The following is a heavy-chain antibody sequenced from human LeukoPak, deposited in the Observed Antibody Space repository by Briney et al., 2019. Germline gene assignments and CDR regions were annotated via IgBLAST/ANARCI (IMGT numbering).Heavy chain of an antibody. CDR3: ARVPRSYYYYYYMDV. Sequence: SETLSLTCSVSGGSISGYHWSWIRQPPGKGLEWLGYIYYSGSSNYNPSLKSRVTMSADTSKNQFSLKLSSVTAADTAVYYCARVPRSYYYYYYMDVWGKGTTVTVSS. V-gene: IGHV4-59*01. CDR2: IYYSGSS. J-gene: IGHJ6*03. CDR1: GGSISGYH.